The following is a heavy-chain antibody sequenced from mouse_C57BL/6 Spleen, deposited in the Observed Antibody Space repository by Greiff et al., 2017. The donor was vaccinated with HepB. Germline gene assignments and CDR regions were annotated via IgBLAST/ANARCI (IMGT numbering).Heavy chain of an antibody. J-gene: IGHJ3*01. CDR2: ISYDGSN. Sequence: DVHLVESGPGLVKPSQSLSLTCSVTGYSITSGYYWNWIRQFPGNKLEWMGYISYDGSNNYNPSLKNRISITRDTSKNQFFLKLNSVTTEDTATYYCARENYDGYYGFAYWGQGTLVTVSA. D-gene: IGHD2-3*01. CDR1: GYSITSGYY. CDR3: ARENYDGYYGFAY. V-gene: IGHV3-6*01.